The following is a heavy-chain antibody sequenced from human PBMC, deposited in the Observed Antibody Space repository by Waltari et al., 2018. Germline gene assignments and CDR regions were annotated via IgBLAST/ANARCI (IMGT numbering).Heavy chain of an antibody. CDR2: MSSSSSTV. CDR1: GFNFSSYS. D-gene: IGHD3-10*01. J-gene: IGHJ4*02. V-gene: IGHV3-48*01. CDR3: AREYYTHFDY. Sequence: EVHLVQSGGGLVQPGGSLRLSCEASGFNFSSYSMDWFRQAPGKGLEWVSYMSSSSSTVYYADSVKGRFTISRDNAKNSLYLQMNSLRAEDTAVYYCAREYYTHFDYWGQGTLVTVSS.